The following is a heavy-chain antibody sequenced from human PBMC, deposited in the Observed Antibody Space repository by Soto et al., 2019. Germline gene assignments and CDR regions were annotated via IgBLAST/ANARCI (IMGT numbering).Heavy chain of an antibody. V-gene: IGHV4-31*03. CDR2: IYYSGST. CDR3: ARDTDDILTGYLGYGMDV. CDR1: GGSISSGGYY. Sequence: QVQLQESGPGLVKPSQTLSLTCTVSGGSISSGGYYWSWIRQHPGKGLEWIGYIYYSGSTYYNPSLKRRVTTSGDTSKNQFSLKLSSVTAADTAVYYCARDTDDILTGYLGYGMDVWGQGTTVTVSS. D-gene: IGHD3-9*01. J-gene: IGHJ6*02.